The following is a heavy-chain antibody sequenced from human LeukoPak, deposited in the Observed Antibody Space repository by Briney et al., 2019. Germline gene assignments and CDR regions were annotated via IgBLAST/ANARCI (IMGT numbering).Heavy chain of an antibody. CDR1: GFTFSSYG. D-gene: IGHD3-10*01. V-gene: IGHV3-30*18. CDR2: ISYDGSNK. Sequence: PGGSLRLSCAASGFTFSSYGMHWVRQAPGKGLEWVAVISYDGSNKYYADSVKGRFTVSRDNSESTLYLQMNSLRAEDTAVYYCGKVIHESGSYFHRPSFDYWGQGTLVTVSS. CDR3: GKVIHESGSYFHRPSFDY. J-gene: IGHJ4*02.